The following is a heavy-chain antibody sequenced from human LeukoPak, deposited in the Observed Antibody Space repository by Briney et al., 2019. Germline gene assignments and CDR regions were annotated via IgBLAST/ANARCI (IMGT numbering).Heavy chain of an antibody. J-gene: IGHJ3*02. Sequence: GGSLRLSCAASGFTFSSYSMNWVRQARGKGLEWVSSISSSSSYIYYADSVKGRFTISRDNAKNSLYLQMNSLRAEDTAVYYCARDIEYSSSSSAFDIWGQGTMVTVSS. CDR1: GFTFSSYS. V-gene: IGHV3-21*01. D-gene: IGHD6-6*01. CDR3: ARDIEYSSSSSAFDI. CDR2: ISSSSSYI.